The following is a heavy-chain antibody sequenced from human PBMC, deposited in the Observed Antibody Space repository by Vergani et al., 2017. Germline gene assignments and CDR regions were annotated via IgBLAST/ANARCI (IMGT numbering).Heavy chain of an antibody. D-gene: IGHD6-19*01. V-gene: IGHV4-59*01. CDR3: ARGTNSISSGWYGGWFDP. CDR2: IYYSGST. CDR1: GGSISSDY. Sequence: QVQLQESGPGLVKPSETLSLTCTVSGGSISSDYWSWIRQPPGKGLEWIGYIYYSGSTNYNPSLKSRVTISVDTSKNQFSLKLSSVTAADTAVYYCARGTNSISSGWYGGWFDPWGQGTLVTVSS. J-gene: IGHJ5*02.